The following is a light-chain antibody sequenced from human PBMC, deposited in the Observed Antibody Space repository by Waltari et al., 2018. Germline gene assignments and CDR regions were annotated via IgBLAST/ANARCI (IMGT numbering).Light chain of an antibody. CDR2: DAS. Sequence: EIVLTQSPATLSLSPGERATLSCRASQSVSSYLAWYQQKPGQAPRLLIYDASNRATGIPARFSGSGSGTDVTLTISNVGPEDFAVYDCQQRSNWPPTFGQGTKLEIK. CDR3: QQRSNWPPT. V-gene: IGKV3-11*01. J-gene: IGKJ2*01. CDR1: QSVSSY.